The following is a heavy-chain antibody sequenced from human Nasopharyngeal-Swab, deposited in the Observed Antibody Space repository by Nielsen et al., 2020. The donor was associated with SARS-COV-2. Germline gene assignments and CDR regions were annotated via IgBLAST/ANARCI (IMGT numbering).Heavy chain of an antibody. CDR1: GFTFSSYW. D-gene: IGHD6-13*01. V-gene: IGHV3-7*01. J-gene: IGHJ4*02. CDR2: IKQDGSEK. CDR3: ARESIAAAGRDFDY. Sequence: GESLKISCAASGFTFSSYWMSWVRQAPGKGLEWVANIKQDGSEKYYVDSVKGRFTISRDNAKNSLYLQMNSLRAEDTAVYYCARESIAAAGRDFDYWGQGTLVTVSS.